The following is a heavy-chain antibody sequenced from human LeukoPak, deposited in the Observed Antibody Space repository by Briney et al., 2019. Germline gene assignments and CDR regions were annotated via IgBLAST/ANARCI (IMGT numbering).Heavy chain of an antibody. CDR3: ARVTYSYGYDY. D-gene: IGHD5-18*01. V-gene: IGHV1-2*02. CDR1: GYTFTGYH. Sequence: GASVTVSCKASGYTFTGYHIFWVRQAPGQGLEWMGWINPTSGATSYAQKFQGRVTMTRDTSISTAYMELSRLRSDDTAVYYCARVTYSYGYDYWGQGTLVTVSS. CDR2: INPTSGAT. J-gene: IGHJ4*02.